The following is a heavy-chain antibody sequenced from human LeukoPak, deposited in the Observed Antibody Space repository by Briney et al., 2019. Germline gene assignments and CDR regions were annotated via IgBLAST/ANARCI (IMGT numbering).Heavy chain of an antibody. V-gene: IGHV4-30-2*01. CDR1: GGSISSGGYS. CDR2: IYHSGST. CDR3: ARVPTMVRGVIAPGYGMDV. D-gene: IGHD3-10*01. J-gene: IGHJ6*02. Sequence: PSQTLSLTCAVSGGSISSGGYSWSWIRQPPGKGLEWIGYIYHSGSTYYNPSLKSRVTISVDRSKNQFSLKLSSVTAADTAVYYCARVPTMVRGVIAPGYGMDVWGQGTTVTVSS.